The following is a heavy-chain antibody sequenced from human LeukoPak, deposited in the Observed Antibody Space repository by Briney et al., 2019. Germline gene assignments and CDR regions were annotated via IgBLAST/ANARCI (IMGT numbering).Heavy chain of an antibody. V-gene: IGHV1-69*13. Sequence: GASVKVSCKVSGGTFSNHAISWVRQAPGQGLEWLGGIIPIFGTANYAQKFQGRVAITADESTSTAYMELSSLRSEDTAVYYCARSYTSGWYDVKYWGQGTLVTVSS. CDR3: ARSYTSGWYDVKY. D-gene: IGHD6-19*01. CDR1: GGTFSNHA. CDR2: IIPIFGTA. J-gene: IGHJ4*02.